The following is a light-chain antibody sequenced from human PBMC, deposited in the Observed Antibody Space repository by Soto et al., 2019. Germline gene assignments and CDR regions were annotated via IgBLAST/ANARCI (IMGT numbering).Light chain of an antibody. V-gene: IGKV1-39*01. Sequence: DLPMTQSPSSLSASVGDRVTITCRASQSISNYLNWYQQKPRKAPKLLIYTTSSLQSGVPSRFSGSGSGTDFTLTISSLEPEDFAIYYCQQSYSLPYTFGQGTKVEIK. J-gene: IGKJ2*01. CDR3: QQSYSLPYT. CDR1: QSISNY. CDR2: TTS.